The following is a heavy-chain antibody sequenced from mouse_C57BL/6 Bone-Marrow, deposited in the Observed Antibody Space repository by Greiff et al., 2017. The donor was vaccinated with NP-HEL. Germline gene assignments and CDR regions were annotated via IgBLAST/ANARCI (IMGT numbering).Heavy chain of an antibody. D-gene: IGHD2-4*01. Sequence: EVKLMESGPGLVKPSQSLSLPCSVTGYSITSGYYWNWIRQFPGNKLEWMGYISYDGSNNYNPSLKNRISITRDTSKNQFFLKLNSVTTEDTATYYCARGLYDYGYYYAMDYWGQGTSVTVSS. J-gene: IGHJ4*01. CDR3: ARGLYDYGYYYAMDY. V-gene: IGHV3-6*01. CDR2: ISYDGSN. CDR1: GYSITSGYY.